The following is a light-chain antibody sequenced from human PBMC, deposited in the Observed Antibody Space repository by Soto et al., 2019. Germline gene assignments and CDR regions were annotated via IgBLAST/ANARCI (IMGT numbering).Light chain of an antibody. CDR2: GAS. Sequence: EIVLTQSPGTLSLSPGERVTLXXRASQSVSGSYLAWYQQKPGQAPRLXIYGASSRATGIPDRFSGTGSGTDFTLTISRLEPEDFAVYYCQQYSGSPWTFGQGTKVDIK. V-gene: IGKV3-20*01. J-gene: IGKJ1*01. CDR3: QQYSGSPWT. CDR1: QSVSGSY.